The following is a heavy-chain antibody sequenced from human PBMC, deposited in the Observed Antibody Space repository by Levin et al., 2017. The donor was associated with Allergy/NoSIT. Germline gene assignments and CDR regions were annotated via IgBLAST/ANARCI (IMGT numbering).Heavy chain of an antibody. D-gene: IGHD2-8*01. CDR1: GFTFSGYG. V-gene: IGHV3-30*18. CDR3: AKDKGYCTNGIFYGYYYGMDV. Sequence: GESLKISCAASGFTFSGYGMHWVRQAPGKGLEWVATISYDGSNKYYTDSMEGRFTISRDNSKNTRKSQMNSLRAEETAVYYCAKDKGYCTNGIFYGYYYGMDVWGQGTTVTVSS. CDR2: ISYDGSNK. J-gene: IGHJ6*02.